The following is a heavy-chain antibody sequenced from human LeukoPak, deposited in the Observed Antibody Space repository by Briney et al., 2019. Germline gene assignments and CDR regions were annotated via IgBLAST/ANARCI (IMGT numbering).Heavy chain of an antibody. D-gene: IGHD2-15*01. CDR2: IYYSGST. J-gene: IGHJ5*02. V-gene: IGHV4-38-2*01. Sequence: GSLRLSCAASGFTFSDYYMSWIRQAPGKGVEWIGSIYYSGSTYYHPSLKSRVTISVDTSKDQFSLKLSSVTAADTAVYYCARSRGRRGYCSGGSCYLNWFDHWGQGTLVTVSS. CDR1: GFTFSDYY. CDR3: ARSRGRRGYCSGGSCYLNWFDH.